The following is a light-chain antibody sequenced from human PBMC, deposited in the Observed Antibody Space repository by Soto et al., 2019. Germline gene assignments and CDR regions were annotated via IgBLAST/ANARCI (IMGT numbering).Light chain of an antibody. J-gene: IGLJ2*01. CDR1: SSDVGGYNY. CDR3: SSYAGSNKMV. V-gene: IGLV2-8*01. Sequence: QAVVTQPPSASGSHGQSVTSSCTGTSSDVGGYNYVSWYQQHLGKAPKLIIYEVSKWPSGVPDRFSGSKSGNTASLTVSGLQAEDEADYYCSSYAGSNKMVFGGGTKLTVL. CDR2: EVS.